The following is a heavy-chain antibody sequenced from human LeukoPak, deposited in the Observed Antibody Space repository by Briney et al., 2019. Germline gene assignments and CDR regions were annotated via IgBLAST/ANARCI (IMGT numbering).Heavy chain of an antibody. D-gene: IGHD4-17*01. J-gene: IGHJ4*02. V-gene: IGHV3-74*01. CDR3: ARGGLTVTDPFDY. CDR1: GFTFSSYW. Sequence: GGSLRLSCAASGFTFSSYWMHWVRQVPGKGLVWVARINPGGSSITYADSVKGRFTISRDNAKNSLFLQMNSLRAEDTAVYYCARGGLTVTDPFDYWGQGTLVTVSS. CDR2: INPGGSSI.